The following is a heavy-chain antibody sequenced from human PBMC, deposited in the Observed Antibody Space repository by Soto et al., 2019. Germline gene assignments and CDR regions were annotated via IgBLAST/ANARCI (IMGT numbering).Heavy chain of an antibody. J-gene: IGHJ5*02. CDR1: GGTVASSHW. V-gene: IGHV4-4*02. CDR3: AREIVTAGGNNYFDP. Sequence: PSETLSLTCGVSGGTVASSHWWRWVRQSPGGGLEWIGNVYHTGDTNFKPSLQSRVTISVDKSNNQFSLRLNSLTAADTAVYFCAREIVTAGGNNYFDPWGPGTLVTVSS. D-gene: IGHD2-21*02. CDR2: VYHTGDT.